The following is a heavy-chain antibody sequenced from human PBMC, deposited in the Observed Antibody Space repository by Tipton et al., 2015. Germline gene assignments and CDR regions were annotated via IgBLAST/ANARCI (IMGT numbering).Heavy chain of an antibody. J-gene: IGHJ4*02. V-gene: IGHV4-39*01. D-gene: IGHD4-17*01. CDR1: GGSININNYY. CDR3: ARVSHYGDIDS. CDR2: IYYSGTP. Sequence: TLSLTCTVSGGSININNYYWGWIRQPPGKGLEWIANIYYSGTPFYNLALKSRVTISVDTSKNQFSLQVTSVNPTDTAVYYCARVSHYGDIDSRGQGTLVTVSS.